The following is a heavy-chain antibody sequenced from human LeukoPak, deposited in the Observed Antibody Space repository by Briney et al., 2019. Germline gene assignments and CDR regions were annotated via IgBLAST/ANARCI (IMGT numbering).Heavy chain of an antibody. Sequence: SETLSLTCTVSGGSISSYCWSWIRQPPGKGLEWTGYIYYSGSTNYNPSLKSRVTISVDTSKNQFSLKLSSVTAADTAVYYCARGPPKEGLFDYWGQGTLVTVSS. V-gene: IGHV4-59*01. D-gene: IGHD3/OR15-3a*01. J-gene: IGHJ4*02. CDR2: IYYSGST. CDR1: GGSISSYC. CDR3: ARGPPKEGLFDY.